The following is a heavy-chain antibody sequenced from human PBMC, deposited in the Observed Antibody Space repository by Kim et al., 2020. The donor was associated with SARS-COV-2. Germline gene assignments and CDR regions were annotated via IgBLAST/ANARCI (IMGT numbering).Heavy chain of an antibody. V-gene: IGHV3-30*18. J-gene: IGHJ4*02. Sequence: GGSLRLSCAASGFTFSSYGMHWVRQAPGKGLEWVAVISYDGSNKYYADSVKGRFTISRDNSKNTLYLQMNSLRAEDTAVYYCAKVLWGSGWGSGAFDYWGQGTLVTVSS. D-gene: IGHD6-19*01. CDR2: ISYDGSNK. CDR1: GFTFSSYG. CDR3: AKVLWGSGWGSGAFDY.